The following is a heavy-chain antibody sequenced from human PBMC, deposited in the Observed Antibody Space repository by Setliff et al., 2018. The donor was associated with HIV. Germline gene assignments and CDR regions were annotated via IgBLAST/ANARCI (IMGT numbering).Heavy chain of an antibody. CDR1: GFTLSSYG. CDR2: ISYDGSNK. J-gene: IGHJ6*03. D-gene: IGHD3-10*01. V-gene: IGHV3-30*03. Sequence: PGGSLRLSCAASGFTLSSYGMHWVRQAPGKGLEWVAVISYDGSNKYYADSVKGRFTISRDNSKNTLYLQMNSLGAEDTAVYYCTRDMTGGGMSLVRGRLEESYYYYMDVWGKGTTVTVSS. CDR3: TRDMTGGGMSLVRGRLEESYYYYMDV.